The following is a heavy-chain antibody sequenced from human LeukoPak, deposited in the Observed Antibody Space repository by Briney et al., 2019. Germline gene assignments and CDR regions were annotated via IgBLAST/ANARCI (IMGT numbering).Heavy chain of an antibody. CDR3: ARDIYGSFDY. CDR2: IYYSGST. J-gene: IGHJ4*02. D-gene: IGHD2-15*01. CDR1: GGSISSYY. Sequence: SETLSLTCTVSGGSISSYYWSWIRQPPGEGLEWIGYIYYSGSTNYNPSLKSRVTLSIDTSKNQFSLRLSSVTAADTAVYYCARDIYGSFDYWGQGTLVTVSS. V-gene: IGHV4-59*01.